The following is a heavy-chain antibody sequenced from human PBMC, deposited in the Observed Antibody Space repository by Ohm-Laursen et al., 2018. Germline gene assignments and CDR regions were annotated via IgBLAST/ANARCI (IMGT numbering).Heavy chain of an antibody. D-gene: IGHD3-10*01. CDR2: INTYTGNT. V-gene: IGHV1-18*01. Sequence: SSVKVSCKASGYNFINFGINWVRQAPGQGLEWMGWINTYTGNTNYAQKLQGRVTMTTDISTSTAYMELRGLRSDDTAMYYCARAHYNSGSYSAYWGQGTLVTVSS. J-gene: IGHJ4*02. CDR1: GYNFINFG. CDR3: ARAHYNSGSYSAY.